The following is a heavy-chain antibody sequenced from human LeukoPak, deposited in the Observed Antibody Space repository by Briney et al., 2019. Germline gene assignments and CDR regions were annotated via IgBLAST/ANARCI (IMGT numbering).Heavy chain of an antibody. D-gene: IGHD1-1*01. CDR3: ARDSRQLALDS. CDR2: ISYDGSDK. Sequence: GGSLRLSCAASGFTFSPYGMHWVRQAPGKGLEWVAVISYDGSDKYYADSVKGRFTISRDNSKNTLYLQMNSLRAEDTAVYYCARDSRQLALDSRGQGTLVTVSS. CDR1: GFTFSPYG. V-gene: IGHV3-30*03. J-gene: IGHJ4*02.